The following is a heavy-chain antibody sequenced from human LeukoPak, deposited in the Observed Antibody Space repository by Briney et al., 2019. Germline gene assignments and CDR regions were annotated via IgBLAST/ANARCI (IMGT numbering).Heavy chain of an antibody. CDR1: GFTFDDYA. D-gene: IGHD2-8*02. CDR2: INWNSDSI. CDR3: ATYRQVLLPFES. Sequence: GGSLRLSCAVSGFTFDDYAMHWVRQVPGKGLEWVSGINWNSDSIGYADSVKGRFTTSRDNAKNTLYLQMNSLRAEDTAIYYCATYRQVLLPFESWGQGTLVTVSS. V-gene: IGHV3-9*01. J-gene: IGHJ4*02.